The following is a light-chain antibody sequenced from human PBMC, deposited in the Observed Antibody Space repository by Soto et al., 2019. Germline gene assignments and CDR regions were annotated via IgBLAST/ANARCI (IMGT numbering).Light chain of an antibody. J-gene: IGKJ3*01. Sequence: DIQLTQSPSFMSASVGDRVTITCRASQGISSYLAWYQQKPGKTPKLLIFAASTLQNGVPSRFSGSGYGTEFTLTISSLQTEDFATYYCLHRSNYSPDTFGHGTKVEIK. V-gene: IGKV1-9*01. CDR2: AAS. CDR1: QGISSY. CDR3: LHRSNYSPDT.